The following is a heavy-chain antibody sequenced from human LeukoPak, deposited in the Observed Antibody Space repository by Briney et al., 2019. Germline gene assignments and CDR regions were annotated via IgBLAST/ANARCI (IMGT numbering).Heavy chain of an antibody. CDR3: AKDSSGSYDGWFVL. D-gene: IGHD3-22*01. Sequence: GGSLRLSCAASGFTFSSYGIHWVRQAPGKGLEWVAVISYDGSNKYYADSVKGRFTISRDNSKNTLYLQMNSLRAEDTAVYYCAKDSSGSYDGWFVLWGDGTLCTVSS. J-gene: IGHJ5*02. CDR1: GFTFSSYG. V-gene: IGHV3-30*18. CDR2: ISYDGSNK.